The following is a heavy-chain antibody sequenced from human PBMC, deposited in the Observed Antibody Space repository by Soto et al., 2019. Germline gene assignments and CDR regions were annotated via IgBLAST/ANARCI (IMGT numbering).Heavy chain of an antibody. D-gene: IGHD6-6*01. V-gene: IGHV3-23*01. CDR1: GFTFSSYA. CDR3: AKSPLSSSALILPRINWFDP. J-gene: IGHJ5*02. Sequence: EVQLLESGGGLVQPGGSLRLSCAASGFTFSSYAMSWVRQAPGKGLEWVSAISGSGGSTYYADSVKGRFTISRDHSLNTLYLQMNSLRAEETAVYYCAKSPLSSSALILPRINWFDPWGQGTLVTV. CDR2: ISGSGGST.